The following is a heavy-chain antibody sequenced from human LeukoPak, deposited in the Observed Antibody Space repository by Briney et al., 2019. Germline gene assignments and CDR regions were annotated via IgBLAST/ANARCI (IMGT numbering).Heavy chain of an antibody. V-gene: IGHV7-4-1*02. Sequence: ASVKVSCKASGYTFTGYYMHWVRQAPGQGLEWMGWINTNTGNPTYAQGFTGRFVFSLDTSVSTAYLQISSLKAEDTAVYYCARDFWFGGLLSEPFDYWGQGTLVTVSS. CDR3: ARDFWFGGLLSEPFDY. CDR2: INTNTGNP. J-gene: IGHJ4*02. D-gene: IGHD3-10*01. CDR1: GYTFTGYY.